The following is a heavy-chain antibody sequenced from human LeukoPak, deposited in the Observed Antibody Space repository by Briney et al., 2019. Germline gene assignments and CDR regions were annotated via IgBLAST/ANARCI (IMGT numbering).Heavy chain of an antibody. V-gene: IGHV3-48*01. CDR2: ISSSSSTI. CDR3: ARDSCGGSCLYFQH. J-gene: IGHJ1*01. Sequence: PGGSLRLSCAASGFTFSSYSMNWVRQAPGKGLEWVSYISSSSSTIYYADSVKGRFTISRDNAKNSLYLQMNSLRAEDTAVYYCARDSCGGSCLYFQHWGQGTLVTVSS. D-gene: IGHD2-15*01. CDR1: GFTFSSYS.